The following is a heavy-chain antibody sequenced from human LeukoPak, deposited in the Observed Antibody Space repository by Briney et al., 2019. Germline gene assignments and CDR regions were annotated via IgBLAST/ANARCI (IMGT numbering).Heavy chain of an antibody. CDR1: GFTFSSYS. J-gene: IGHJ4*02. Sequence: SGGSLRLSCAASGFTFSSYSMNWVRQAPGKGLEWVSYISSSSSTIYYADSVKGRFTISRDNAKNSLYLQMNSLRAEDTAVYYCARGSRGDYVGFDYWGQGTLVTVSS. D-gene: IGHD4-17*01. V-gene: IGHV3-48*04. CDR2: ISSSSSTI. CDR3: ARGSRGDYVGFDY.